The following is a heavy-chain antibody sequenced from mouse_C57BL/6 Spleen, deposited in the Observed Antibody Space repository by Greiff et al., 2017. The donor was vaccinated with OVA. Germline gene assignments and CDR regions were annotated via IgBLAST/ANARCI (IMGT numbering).Heavy chain of an antibody. J-gene: IGHJ2*01. CDR2: IYPGDGDT. CDR3: ARSATVAVGLDY. Sequence: VKLMESGAELVKPGASVKISCKASGYAFSSYWMNWVKQRPGKGLEWIGQIYPGDGDTNYNGKFKGKATLTADKSSSTAYMQLSSLTSADSAVYFCARSATVAVGLDYWGQGTTLTVSS. D-gene: IGHD1-1*01. CDR1: GYAFSSYW. V-gene: IGHV1-80*01.